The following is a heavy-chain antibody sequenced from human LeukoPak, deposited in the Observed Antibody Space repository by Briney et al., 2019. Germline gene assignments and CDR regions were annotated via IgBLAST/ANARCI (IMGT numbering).Heavy chain of an antibody. CDR3: ARGGDGYTLRY. J-gene: IGHJ4*02. CDR2: INPSGGST. Sequence: ASVKVSCKASGYTFTSYYMHWVRQAPGQGLEWMGIINPSGGSTSYAQKFQGRVTMTRDMSTSTVYMELSSLRTEDMAVYYCARGGDGYTLRYWGQGALVTVSS. CDR1: GYTFTSYY. D-gene: IGHD5-24*01. V-gene: IGHV1-46*01.